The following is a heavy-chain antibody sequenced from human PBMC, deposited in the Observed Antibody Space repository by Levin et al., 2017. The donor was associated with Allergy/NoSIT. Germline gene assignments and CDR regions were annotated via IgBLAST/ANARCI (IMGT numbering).Heavy chain of an antibody. J-gene: IGHJ4*02. D-gene: IGHD2-2*01. V-gene: IGHV3-74*01. Sequence: GGSLRLSCAASGFTFSSNWMHWVRQAPGEGLVWVSEINSDGSNTNYADSVKGRFTISRDNARNTLYLQMNSVRAEDMAVYYCARGGCSSTSCLDYWGQGTLVTVSS. CDR2: INSDGSNT. CDR3: ARGGCSSTSCLDY. CDR1: GFTFSSNW.